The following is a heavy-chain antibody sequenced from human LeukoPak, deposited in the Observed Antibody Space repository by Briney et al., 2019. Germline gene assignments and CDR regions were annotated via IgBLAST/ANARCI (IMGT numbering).Heavy chain of an antibody. CDR3: AREGFTIVRRRMDV. J-gene: IGHJ6*04. V-gene: IGHV1-18*04. D-gene: IGHD3-10*01. CDR1: GYTFTSYG. CDR2: ISAYNGNT. Sequence: RASVKVSCTASGYTFTSYGISWVRQAPGQGLEWMGGISAYNGNTNYAQKLQGRVTMTTDTSTSTAYLEMRSLRSDDTAVYYCAREGFTIVRRRMDVWGKGTTVTVPS.